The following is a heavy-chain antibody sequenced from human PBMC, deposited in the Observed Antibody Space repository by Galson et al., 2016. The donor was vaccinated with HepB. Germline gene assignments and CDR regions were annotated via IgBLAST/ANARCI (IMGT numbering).Heavy chain of an antibody. V-gene: IGHV3-30*04. D-gene: IGHD3-10*01. CDR1: GLTFSSYA. CDR2: ISYDGSTK. CDR3: ARDNTILRFGELIGNAFDI. J-gene: IGHJ3*02. Sequence: SLRLSCAASGLTFSSYAMHWVRQAPGKGLEWVAVISYDGSTKYYADSVKGRFTISRDNSKNTLYLQMNSLRAEDTAVYYCARDNTILRFGELIGNAFDIWGQGTLVTVSS.